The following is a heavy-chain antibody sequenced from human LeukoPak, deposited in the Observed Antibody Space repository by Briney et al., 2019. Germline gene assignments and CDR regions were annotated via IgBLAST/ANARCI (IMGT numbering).Heavy chain of an antibody. CDR3: ARGLPTASYYYMAV. D-gene: IGHD2-2*01. CDR1: RSTFNDYY. Sequence: ASVKVSCKTSRSTFNDYYIHWVRQAPGQGLEWMGRINPNSGRTNYAQNFQGRVTMTRATSISTAYMELSRLRSDDTAVYYCARGLPTASYYYMAVWGKGTTVTVSS. CDR2: INPNSGRT. V-gene: IGHV1-2*06. J-gene: IGHJ6*03.